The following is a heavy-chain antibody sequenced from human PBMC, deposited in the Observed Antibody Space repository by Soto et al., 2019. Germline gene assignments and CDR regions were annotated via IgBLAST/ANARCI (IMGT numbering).Heavy chain of an antibody. CDR2: VNAGNGNT. CDR1: GYNFTQYG. V-gene: IGHV1-3*01. Sequence: ASVKVSCKASGYNFTQYGLHWVRLAPGQRPEWMGWVNAGNGNTKYPLKLQGRVTITWDTSTSTAYMELSSLRSEDTAVYYCATGIVVVVAATSLGYWGQGTLVTVSS. CDR3: ATGIVVVVAATSLGY. D-gene: IGHD2-15*01. J-gene: IGHJ4*02.